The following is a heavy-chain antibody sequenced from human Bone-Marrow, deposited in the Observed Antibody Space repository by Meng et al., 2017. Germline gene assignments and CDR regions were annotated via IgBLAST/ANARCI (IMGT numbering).Heavy chain of an antibody. D-gene: IGHD6-19*01. Sequence: QVQLVQSGAEVMKPGSSVKVSCKALGGIFSNYVIGWVRQAPGQGLEWMGGINAVFGTTNYAQKFQDRVTITSDESTSTVYMELTRLTSEDTAVYFCARGGYIAVDHFDYWGQGTLVTVFS. J-gene: IGHJ4*02. CDR1: GGIFSNYV. CDR2: INAVFGTT. V-gene: IGHV1-69*05. CDR3: ARGGYIAVDHFDY.